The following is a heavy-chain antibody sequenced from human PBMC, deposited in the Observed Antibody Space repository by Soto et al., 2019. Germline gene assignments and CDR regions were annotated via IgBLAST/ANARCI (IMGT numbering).Heavy chain of an antibody. CDR2: IYYSGST. CDR3: ARAVLGIAVAAIPYYFDY. Sequence: PSETLSLTCTVSGGSISSSSYYWGWIRQPPGKGLEWIGSIYYSGSTYYNPSLKSRVTISVDTSKNQFSLKLSSVTAADTAVYYCARAVLGIAVAAIPYYFDYWGQGTLVIVSS. J-gene: IGHJ4*02. CDR1: GGSISSSSYY. V-gene: IGHV4-39*01. D-gene: IGHD6-19*01.